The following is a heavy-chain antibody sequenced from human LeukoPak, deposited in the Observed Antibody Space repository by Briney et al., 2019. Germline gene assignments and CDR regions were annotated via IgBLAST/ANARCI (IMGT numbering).Heavy chain of an antibody. CDR3: AKDLICGGDCYDY. Sequence: QPGGSLRLSCAAAGFTFSSYAMSWVRQAPGKGLEWVSSISGSGGSTYYADSVKGRFTISRDNSKNTLYLQMNSLRAEDTAVYYCAKDLICGGDCYDYWGQGTLVTVSS. V-gene: IGHV3-23*01. D-gene: IGHD2-21*01. CDR2: ISGSGGST. CDR1: GFTFSSYA. J-gene: IGHJ4*02.